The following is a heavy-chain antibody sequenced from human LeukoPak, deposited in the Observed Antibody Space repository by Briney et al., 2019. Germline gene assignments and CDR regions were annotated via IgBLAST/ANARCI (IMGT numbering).Heavy chain of an antibody. CDR1: GYTFSAYY. CDR3: ARDDDCERPPGWFDP. D-gene: IGHD2-21*02. Sequence: ASVKVSCKASGYTFSAYYMHWLRQAPGQGLEWMGWINPDSGGTNFAQKFRDRVTLTRDTSNSTAYMELSGLRSDDAAVYYCARDDDCERPPGWFDPWGQGTLVTVSS. J-gene: IGHJ5*02. CDR2: INPDSGGT. V-gene: IGHV1-2*02.